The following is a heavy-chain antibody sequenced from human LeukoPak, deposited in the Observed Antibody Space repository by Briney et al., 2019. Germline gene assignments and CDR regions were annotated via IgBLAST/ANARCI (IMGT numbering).Heavy chain of an antibody. V-gene: IGHV4-59*01. Sequence: PSETLSLTCSVSGGSISSYYWSWIRQPPGEGLEWIGYISYSGNNDYNPSLKSRATMSVDTSKNQFSLKLTSVTAEDTAVYYCARGTVEYSYGDLYDYWGQGTLVTVSS. CDR1: GGSISSYY. J-gene: IGHJ4*02. CDR3: ARGTVEYSYGDLYDY. CDR2: ISYSGNN. D-gene: IGHD5-18*01.